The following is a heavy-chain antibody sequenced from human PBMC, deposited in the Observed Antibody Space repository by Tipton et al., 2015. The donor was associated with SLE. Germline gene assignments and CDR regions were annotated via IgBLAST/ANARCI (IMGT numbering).Heavy chain of an antibody. D-gene: IGHD3-3*01. CDR1: GGSISSGSYY. CDR2: IYTSGST. CDR3: AREGVQFWSGSSYYYYYYKDV. V-gene: IGHV4-61*02. J-gene: IGHJ6*03. Sequence: TLSLTCTVSGGSISSGSYYWSWIRQPAGKGLEWIGRIYTSGSTNYNPSLKSRVTISVDTPKNQFSLKLSSVTAADTAVYYCAREGVQFWSGSSYYYYYYKDVWGKGTTVTVSS.